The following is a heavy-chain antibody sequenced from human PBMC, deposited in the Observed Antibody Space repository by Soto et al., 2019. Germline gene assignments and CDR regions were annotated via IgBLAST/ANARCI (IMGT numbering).Heavy chain of an antibody. Sequence: SETLSLTCAVYGGSFSGYYWSWIRQPPGKGLEWIGEINHSGSTNYNPSLKSRVTISVDTSKNQFSLKLSSVTAADTAVYYCARGPYFDWLKPLDYWGQGTLVTVSS. D-gene: IGHD3-9*01. CDR1: GGSFSGYY. CDR3: ARGPYFDWLKPLDY. CDR2: INHSGST. J-gene: IGHJ4*02. V-gene: IGHV4-34*01.